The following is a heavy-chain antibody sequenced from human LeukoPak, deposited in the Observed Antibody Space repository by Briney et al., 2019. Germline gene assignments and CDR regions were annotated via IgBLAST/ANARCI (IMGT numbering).Heavy chain of an antibody. CDR1: GYSISSGYY. CDR2: IYHSGST. J-gene: IGHJ4*02. Sequence: SETLSLTCTVSGYSISSGYYWGWIRQPPGQGLEWIGSIYHSGSTYYNPSLKSRVTISVDTSKNQFSLKLSSVTAADTAVYYCARAPLPDDYWGQGTLVTVSS. V-gene: IGHV4-38-2*02. D-gene: IGHD1-14*01. CDR3: ARAPLPDDY.